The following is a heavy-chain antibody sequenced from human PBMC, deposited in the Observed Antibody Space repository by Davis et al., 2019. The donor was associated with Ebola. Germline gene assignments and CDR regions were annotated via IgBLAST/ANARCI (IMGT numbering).Heavy chain of an antibody. CDR2: ISAYNGNT. D-gene: IGHD1-7*01. CDR3: AREKALELRWDYYYYGMDV. Sequence: AASVKVSCTASGYTFTSYGISWVRQAPGQGLEWMGWISAYNGNTNYAQKLQGRVTMTTDTSTSTAYMELRSLRSDDTAVYYCAREKALELRWDYYYYGMDVWGKGTTVTVSS. V-gene: IGHV1-18*01. CDR1: GYTFTSYG. J-gene: IGHJ6*04.